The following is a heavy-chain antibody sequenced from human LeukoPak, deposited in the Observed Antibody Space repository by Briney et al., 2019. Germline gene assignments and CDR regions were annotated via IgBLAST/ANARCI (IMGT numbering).Heavy chain of an antibody. V-gene: IGHV3-21*01. CDR1: GFTFSSYS. D-gene: IGHD2-8*02. Sequence: GSLRLPCAASGFTFSSYSMNWVRQAPGKGLEWVSSISSSSSYIYYADSVKGRFTISRDNAKNSLYLQMNSLRAEDTAVYYCARDSYLRELVAFDYWGQGTLVTVSS. J-gene: IGHJ4*02. CDR3: ARDSYLRELVAFDY. CDR2: ISSSSSYI.